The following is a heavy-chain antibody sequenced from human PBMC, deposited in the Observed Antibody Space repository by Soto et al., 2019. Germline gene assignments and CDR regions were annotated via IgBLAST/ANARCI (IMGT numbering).Heavy chain of an antibody. CDR3: ARLRLIAGIKGGGYYGMDV. Sequence: GASVKVSCKVSGGTFSNYAIDWVRLAPGHGLEWMGGIVPIFGTTYYTQKFQGRATITADDSTTTAYLEMSSLRSEDSAMYYCARLRLIAGIKGGGYYGMDVWGQGTTVTVSS. J-gene: IGHJ6*02. CDR1: GGTFSNYA. CDR2: IVPIFGTT. D-gene: IGHD2-21*01. V-gene: IGHV1-69*13.